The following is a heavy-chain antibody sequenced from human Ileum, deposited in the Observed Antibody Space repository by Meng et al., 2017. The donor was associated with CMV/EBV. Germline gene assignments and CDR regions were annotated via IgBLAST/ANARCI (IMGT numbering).Heavy chain of an antibody. J-gene: IGHJ4*02. CDR2: INHSGST. CDR1: GGSFSGYY. Sequence: SETLSLTCVVYGGSFSGYYWSWIRQPPGKGLEWIGEINHSGSTNYNPSLKRRVTISVDTSKNQFSLKLSSVTAADTAVYYCARVTWCYSSLSGRRYYFDYWGQGTLVTVSS. V-gene: IGHV4-34*01. CDR3: ARVTWCYSSLSGRRYYFDY. D-gene: IGHD6-6*01.